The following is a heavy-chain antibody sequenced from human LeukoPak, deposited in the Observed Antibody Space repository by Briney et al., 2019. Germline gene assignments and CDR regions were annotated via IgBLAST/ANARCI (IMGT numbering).Heavy chain of an antibody. Sequence: PGGSLRLSCAASGFTFSSYAMSWVRQAPGKGLEWVSAISGSGGSTYYADSVKGRFTISRDNSKNTLYLRMNSLRAEDTAVYYCAKPSYSSGWYGVDYWGQGTLVTASS. D-gene: IGHD6-19*01. J-gene: IGHJ4*02. V-gene: IGHV3-23*01. CDR1: GFTFSSYA. CDR3: AKPSYSSGWYGVDY. CDR2: ISGSGGST.